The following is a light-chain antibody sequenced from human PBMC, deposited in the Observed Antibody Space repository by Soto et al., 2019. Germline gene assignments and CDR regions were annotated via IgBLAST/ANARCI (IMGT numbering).Light chain of an antibody. Sequence: EIVLTQSPATLSLSPGERATLSCRASQSVSSYLAWYQQKPGQAPRLLIYDASNRATGIPARFSGSGSGTDFTLTISSLESEDFAVYYCQQHNSWPRTFGGGTKVEIK. CDR3: QQHNSWPRT. CDR1: QSVSSY. J-gene: IGKJ4*02. V-gene: IGKV3-11*01. CDR2: DAS.